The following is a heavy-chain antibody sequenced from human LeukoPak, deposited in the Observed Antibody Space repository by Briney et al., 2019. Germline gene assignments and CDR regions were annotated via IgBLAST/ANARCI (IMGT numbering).Heavy chain of an antibody. CDR3: AREEYCNSISCAFDY. V-gene: IGHV4-34*01. CDR2: INHSGST. J-gene: IGHJ4*02. CDR1: GGSFSDYY. Sequence: SETLSLTCAVYGGSFSDYYWTWIRQSPGRGLEWIGEINHSGSTNYNPSFKSRVTISVDTSKNQFSLKLSSVTAADTAVYYCAREEYCNSISCAFDYWGQGTLVTVSS. D-gene: IGHD2-2*01.